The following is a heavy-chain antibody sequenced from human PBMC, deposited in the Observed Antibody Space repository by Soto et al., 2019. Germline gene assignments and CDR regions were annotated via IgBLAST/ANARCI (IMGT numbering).Heavy chain of an antibody. CDR3: ARVRSSYYYMDV. J-gene: IGHJ6*03. D-gene: IGHD4-17*01. CDR2: IYYSGST. Sequence: PSETLSLTCTVSGGSISSYYWSWIRQPPGKGLEWIGYIYYSGSTNYNPSLKSRVTISVDTSKNQFSLKLSSVTAADTAVYYCARVRSSYYYMDVWGKGTTVTVSS. CDR1: GGSISSYY. V-gene: IGHV4-59*01.